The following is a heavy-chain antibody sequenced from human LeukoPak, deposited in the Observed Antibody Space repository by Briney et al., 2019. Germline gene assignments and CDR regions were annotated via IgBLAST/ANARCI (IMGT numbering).Heavy chain of an antibody. CDR2: IYYSGST. D-gene: IGHD3-22*01. V-gene: IGHV4-39*07. Sequence: SETLSLTCTVSGSSISSSSYYWGWIRQPPGKGLEWIGSIYYSGSTYYNPSLKSRVTISVDTSKNQFSLKLSSVTAADTAVYYCARSDAEYYYDSSGYSHYFDYWGQGTLVTVSS. CDR3: ARSDAEYYYDSSGYSHYFDY. CDR1: GSSISSSSYY. J-gene: IGHJ4*02.